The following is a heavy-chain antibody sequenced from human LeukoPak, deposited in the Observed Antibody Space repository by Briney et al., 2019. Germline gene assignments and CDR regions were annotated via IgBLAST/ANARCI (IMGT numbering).Heavy chain of an antibody. D-gene: IGHD2-2*01. J-gene: IGHJ6*03. Sequence: ASVKVSCKASGYTFTSYDINWVRQATGQELEWMGWMNPNSGNTGYAQKFQGRVTMTRNTSISTAYMELSSLRSEDTAVYYCARVFWGGCSSTSCYYMDVWGKGTTVTVSS. CDR1: GYTFTSYD. CDR3: ARVFWGGCSSTSCYYMDV. CDR2: MNPNSGNT. V-gene: IGHV1-8*01.